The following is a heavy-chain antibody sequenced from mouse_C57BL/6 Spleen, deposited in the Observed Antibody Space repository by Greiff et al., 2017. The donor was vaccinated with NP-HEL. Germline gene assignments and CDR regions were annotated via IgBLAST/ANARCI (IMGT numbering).Heavy chain of an antibody. CDR2: IDPETGGT. Sequence: VKLQQSGAELVRPGASVTLSCKASGYTFTDYEMHWVKQTPVHGLEWIGAIDPETGGTAYNQKFKGKAILTADKSSSTAYMELRSLTSEDSAVYYCTIDYGFAYWGQGTLVTVSA. CDR1: GYTFTDYE. J-gene: IGHJ3*01. V-gene: IGHV1-15*01. CDR3: TIDYGFAY. D-gene: IGHD2-4*01.